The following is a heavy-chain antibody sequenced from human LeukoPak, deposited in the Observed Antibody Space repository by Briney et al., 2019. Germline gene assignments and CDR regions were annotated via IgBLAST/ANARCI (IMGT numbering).Heavy chain of an antibody. CDR1: GFIVSSSY. D-gene: IGHD3-10*02. V-gene: IGHV3-21*01. J-gene: IGHJ3*02. Sequence: PGGSLRLSCAASGFIVSSSYMSWVRQAPGKGLEWVSVISSSSAFIYYADSVKGRFTISRDNAKNSLYLQMNSLRAEDTAVYYCATSRNVGEHAFDIWGQGTMVTVSS. CDR2: ISSSSAFI. CDR3: ATSRNVGEHAFDI.